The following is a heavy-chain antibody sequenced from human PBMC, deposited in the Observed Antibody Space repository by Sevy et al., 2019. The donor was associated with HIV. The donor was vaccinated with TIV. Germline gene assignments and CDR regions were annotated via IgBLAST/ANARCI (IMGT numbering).Heavy chain of an antibody. D-gene: IGHD4-17*01. J-gene: IGHJ6*02. CDR1: GGSISSYY. V-gene: IGHV4-4*07. Sequence: SETLSLTCTVSGGSISSYYWSWIRQPAGKGLEWIGRIYTSGSTNYNPSLKSRVNMSVDTSKNQFSLKLSSVTAADTAVYYCARDSYGDYDYYYGMDVWGQGTTVTVSS. CDR3: ARDSYGDYDYYYGMDV. CDR2: IYTSGST.